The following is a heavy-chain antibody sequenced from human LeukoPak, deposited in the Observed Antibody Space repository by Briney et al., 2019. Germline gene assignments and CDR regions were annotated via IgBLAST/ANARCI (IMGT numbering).Heavy chain of an antibody. CDR2: INPSGGST. Sequence: ASVKVSCKASGYTFTSYYMHWVRQAPGQGLEWIGIINPSGGSTSYAQKFQGRVTMTRDTSTSTVYMELSSLRSEDTAVYYCARGGVVYYDSSGYYMFDYWGQGTLLTVSS. V-gene: IGHV1-46*01. CDR1: GYTFTSYY. J-gene: IGHJ4*02. D-gene: IGHD3-22*01. CDR3: ARGGVVYYDSSGYYMFDY.